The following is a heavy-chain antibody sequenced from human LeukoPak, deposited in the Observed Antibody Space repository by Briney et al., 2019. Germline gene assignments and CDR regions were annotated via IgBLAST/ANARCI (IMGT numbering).Heavy chain of an antibody. D-gene: IGHD3-22*01. J-gene: IGHJ4*02. Sequence: PGGALRLSCAASGFTFSRYLMTWVRQAPGKGLEWVAHIKEDGSEKHYVDSVKGRFTISRDNAENSLYLQMNSLRAEDTAVYYCARAYYYDSSSTYRPFDYWGQGALVTVSS. V-gene: IGHV3-7*04. CDR1: GFTFSRYL. CDR3: ARAYYYDSSSTYRPFDY. CDR2: IKEDGSEK.